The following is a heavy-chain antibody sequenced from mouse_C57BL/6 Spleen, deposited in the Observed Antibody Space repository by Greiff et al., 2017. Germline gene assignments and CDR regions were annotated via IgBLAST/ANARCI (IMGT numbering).Heavy chain of an antibody. V-gene: IGHV1-72*01. Sequence: VQLQQPGAELVKPGASVKLSCKASGYTFTSYWMHWVKQRPGRGLEWIGRIDPNSGGTKYNEKFKSKATLTVDKPSSKAYMQLISLTSEDSAVYYCSRVDDYDWYWYFDVWGTGTTVTVSS. J-gene: IGHJ1*03. D-gene: IGHD2-4*01. CDR1: GYTFTSYW. CDR2: IDPNSGGT. CDR3: SRVDDYDWYWYFDV.